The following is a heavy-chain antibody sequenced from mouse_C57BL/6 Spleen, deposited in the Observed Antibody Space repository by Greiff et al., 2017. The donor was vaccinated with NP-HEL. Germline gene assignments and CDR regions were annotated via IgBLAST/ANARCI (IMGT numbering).Heavy chain of an antibody. Sequence: EVQLQQSGPELVKPGASVKISCKASGYSFTGYYMNWVKQSPEKSLEWIGEINPSTGGTTYNQKFKAKATLTVDKSSSTAYMQLKSLTSEDSAVYYCARWGYGSRYYCDYWGQGTTLTVSS. V-gene: IGHV1-42*01. CDR2: INPSTGGT. CDR1: GYSFTGYY. D-gene: IGHD1-1*01. J-gene: IGHJ2*01. CDR3: ARWGYGSRYYCDY.